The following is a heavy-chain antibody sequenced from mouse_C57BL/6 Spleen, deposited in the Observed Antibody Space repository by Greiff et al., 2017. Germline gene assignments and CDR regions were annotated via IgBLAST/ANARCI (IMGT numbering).Heavy chain of an antibody. Sequence: EVQLQQSGPGLVKPSQSLSLTCSVTGYSITSGYYWNWIRQFPGNKLEWMGYISYDGSNNSNPSLKNRISITRDTSKNQFFLKLNSVTTEDTATYYCARDRYGNYDLYYAMDYWGQGTSVTVSS. J-gene: IGHJ4*01. CDR3: ARDRYGNYDLYYAMDY. CDR1: GYSITSGYY. D-gene: IGHD2-10*02. V-gene: IGHV3-6*01. CDR2: ISYDGSN.